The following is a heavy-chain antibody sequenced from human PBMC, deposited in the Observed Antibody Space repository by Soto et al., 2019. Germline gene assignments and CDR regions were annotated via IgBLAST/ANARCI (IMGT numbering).Heavy chain of an antibody. V-gene: IGHV3-30*18. CDR3: ADDPLIATLGGGGTYGMDV. Sequence: QVQLVESGGGVVQPGRSLRLSCAASGFTFSSYGMHWVRQAPGKGLEWVAVISYDGSNKYYADSVKGRFTISRDNSKNTLQQQKNSRRAEGTALHYSADDPLIATLGGGGTYGMDVWGQGTTVAVSS. D-gene: IGHD3-16*01. CDR2: ISYDGSNK. J-gene: IGHJ6*02. CDR1: GFTFSSYG.